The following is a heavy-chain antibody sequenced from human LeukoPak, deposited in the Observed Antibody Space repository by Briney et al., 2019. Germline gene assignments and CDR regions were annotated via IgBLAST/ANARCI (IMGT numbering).Heavy chain of an antibody. J-gene: IGHJ4*02. CDR1: GGTFSSYA. Sequence: SVKVSCKASGGTFSSYAISWVRQAPGQGLEWMGRIIPILGIANYAQKFQGRVTITADKSTGTAYMELSSLRSEDTAVYYCAREYCGGDCYGFDYWGQGTLVTVSS. D-gene: IGHD2-21*01. CDR3: AREYCGGDCYGFDY. V-gene: IGHV1-69*04. CDR2: IIPILGIA.